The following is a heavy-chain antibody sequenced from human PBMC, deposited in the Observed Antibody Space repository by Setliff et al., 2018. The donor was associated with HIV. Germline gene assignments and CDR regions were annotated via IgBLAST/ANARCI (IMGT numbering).Heavy chain of an antibody. D-gene: IGHD3-9*01. CDR2: IFYTGST. V-gene: IGHV4-39*01. CDR1: GGSISSYY. J-gene: IGHJ4*02. CDR3: ARQTWEYYDTLTGYYRSPKNFDS. Sequence: PSETLSLTCTVSGGSISSYYWGWIRQPTGKGLEWIGSIFYTGSTYYNPSLQSRVTISLDPSKNQFFLKLSSVTAPDTAIYYCARQTWEYYDTLTGYYRSPKNFDSWGQGTLVTVSS.